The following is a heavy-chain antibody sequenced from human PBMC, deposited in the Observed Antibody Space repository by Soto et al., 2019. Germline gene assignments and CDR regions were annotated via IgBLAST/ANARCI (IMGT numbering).Heavy chain of an antibody. CDR3: ASRERDEAFDI. J-gene: IGHJ3*02. V-gene: IGHV1-69*01. D-gene: IGHD1-26*01. Sequence: QVQLVQSGAEVKKPESSVKVSCKASGGTFSSYAISWVRQAPGQGLEWMGGIIPILGSAKYAQKFQDRVTITADESTSTTYMELSSLRSEDAAVYYCASRERDEAFDIWGQGTMVTVSS. CDR2: IIPILGSA. CDR1: GGTFSSYA.